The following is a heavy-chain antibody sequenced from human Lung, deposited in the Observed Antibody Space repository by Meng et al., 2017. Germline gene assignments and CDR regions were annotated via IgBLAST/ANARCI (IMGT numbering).Heavy chain of an antibody. V-gene: IGHV4-34*01. D-gene: IGHD4-11*01. Sequence: QVQLQQGGAGLLEPSETLALTCVVSGGSFSDNYWSWIRQPPGKGLEWIGEINHSGSTNYNPSLESRATISVDTSQNNLSLKLSSVTAADSAVYYCARGPTTMAHDFDYWGQGTLVTVSS. CDR3: ARGPTTMAHDFDY. CDR2: INHSGST. J-gene: IGHJ4*02. CDR1: GGSFSDNY.